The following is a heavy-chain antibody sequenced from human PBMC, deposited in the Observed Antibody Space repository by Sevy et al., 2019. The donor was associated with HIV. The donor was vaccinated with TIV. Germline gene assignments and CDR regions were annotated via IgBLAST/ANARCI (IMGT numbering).Heavy chain of an antibody. CDR3: ARVGGCSSTSCFAYWFDP. J-gene: IGHJ5*02. D-gene: IGHD2-2*01. Sequence: GGSLRLSCAASGFTFSNYWMSWVRQAPGKGLEWVANIKEDGSENCYVDSVKGRFTISRDNAKNSLYLQMNSLRAEDTAVYHCARVGGCSSTSCFAYWFDPWGQGTLVTVSS. V-gene: IGHV3-7*03. CDR1: GFTFSNYW. CDR2: IKEDGSEN.